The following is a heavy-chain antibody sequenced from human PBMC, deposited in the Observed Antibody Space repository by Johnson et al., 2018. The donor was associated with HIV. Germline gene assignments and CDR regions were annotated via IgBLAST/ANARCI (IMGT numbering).Heavy chain of an antibody. CDR3: ARDTYYYDSSGYLDAFDI. CDR1: GFTFSYYY. D-gene: IGHD3-22*01. J-gene: IGHJ3*02. CDR2: ISSSGSTI. Sequence: VQLVASGGGVVRPGGSLRLPCAASGFTFSYYYMSWIRQAPGKGLEWVSYISSSGSTIYYVDSVKSRFTISRDNAKNSLYLQMNSLRAEDTAVYYCARDTYYYDSSGYLDAFDIWGQGTMVTVSS. V-gene: IGHV3-11*04.